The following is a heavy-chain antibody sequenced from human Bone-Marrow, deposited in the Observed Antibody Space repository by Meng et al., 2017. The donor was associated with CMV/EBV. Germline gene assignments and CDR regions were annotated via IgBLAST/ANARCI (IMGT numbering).Heavy chain of an antibody. D-gene: IGHD3-22*01. V-gene: IGHV3-7*01. Sequence: GESLKISCAASGFTFSSYAMSWVRQAPGKGLEWVANIKQDGSEKYYVDSVKGRFTISRDNAKNSLYLQMNSLRAEDTAVYYCARDKIGSGYYPNWFDPWGQGTLVTVSS. CDR1: GFTFSSYA. CDR2: IKQDGSEK. CDR3: ARDKIGSGYYPNWFDP. J-gene: IGHJ5*02.